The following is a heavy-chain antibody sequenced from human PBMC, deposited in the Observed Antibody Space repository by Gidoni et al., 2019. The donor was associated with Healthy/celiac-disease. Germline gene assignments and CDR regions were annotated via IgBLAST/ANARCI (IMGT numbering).Heavy chain of an antibody. Sequence: EVQLVESGVGLAQPGGSLSLSCAASGFTFSSYWMHWVRQAPGKGLVWVSRIHSDGSSTSYADSVKGRFTISRDNAKNTLYVQMNSLRAEDTAVYYCAREGSGWSYLDYWGQGTLVTVSS. CDR1: GFTFSSYW. D-gene: IGHD6-19*01. J-gene: IGHJ4*02. CDR3: AREGSGWSYLDY. V-gene: IGHV3-74*01. CDR2: IHSDGSST.